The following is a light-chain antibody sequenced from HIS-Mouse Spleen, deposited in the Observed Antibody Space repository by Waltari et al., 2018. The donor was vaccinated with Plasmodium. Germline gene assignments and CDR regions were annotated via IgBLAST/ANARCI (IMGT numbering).Light chain of an antibody. V-gene: IGKV3-15*01. J-gene: IGKJ5*01. CDR2: GAS. Sequence: EIVMTQSPATLSVSPGERATLSCRASQSVSSNLAWYQQKPGQAPRLLTYGASTRATGIPARFSGSGSGTEFTLTISSMQSEDFAVYYCQQYNNWPTFGHGTRLEIK. CDR3: QQYNNWPT. CDR1: QSVSSN.